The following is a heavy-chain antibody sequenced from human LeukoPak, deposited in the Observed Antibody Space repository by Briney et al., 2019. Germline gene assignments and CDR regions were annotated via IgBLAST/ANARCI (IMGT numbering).Heavy chain of an antibody. CDR1: GFTFSSYG. CDR2: YWDEGSSK. J-gene: IGHJ4*02. CDR3: AKPTRGSGSFLIDF. Sequence: GGPLRLSCAASGFTFSSYGMHWDRQANSQGPEGVAVYWDEGSSKYYGDSVKGRFTISRDNSKNTLYLQMNSLRAEDTAVYYCAKPTRGSGSFLIDFWGQGTLVTVSS. V-gene: IGHV3-33*06. D-gene: IGHD1-26*01.